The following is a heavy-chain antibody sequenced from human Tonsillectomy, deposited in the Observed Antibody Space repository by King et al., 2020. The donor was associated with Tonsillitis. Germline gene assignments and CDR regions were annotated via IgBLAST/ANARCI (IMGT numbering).Heavy chain of an antibody. V-gene: IGHV3-30*18. Sequence: VQLVQSGGGVVQPGRSLRLSCAASGFTFSSYGMHWVRQAPGKGLEWVAVISYDGSNKYYADSVKGRFTISRDNSKNTLYLQMNSLRAEDTAVYYCAKGLYSGSYHDTADYFDYWGQGTLVTVSS. J-gene: IGHJ4*02. CDR2: ISYDGSNK. CDR1: GFTFSSYG. D-gene: IGHD1-26*01. CDR3: AKGLYSGSYHDTADYFDY.